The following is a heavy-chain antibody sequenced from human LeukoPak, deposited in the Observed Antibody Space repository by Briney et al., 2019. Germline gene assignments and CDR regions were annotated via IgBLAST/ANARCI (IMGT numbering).Heavy chain of an antibody. CDR1: GFTFSSYA. CDR3: ARDIRDRIAVAGTLFF. V-gene: IGHV3-30*04. CDR2: ISYDGSNK. Sequence: GGYLRLSCAASGFTFSSYAMHWVRQAPGKGLEWVAVISYDGSNKYYADSVKGRFTISRDNSKNTLYLQMNSLRAEDTAVYYCARDIRDRIAVAGTLFFWGQGTLVTVPS. D-gene: IGHD6-19*01. J-gene: IGHJ4*02.